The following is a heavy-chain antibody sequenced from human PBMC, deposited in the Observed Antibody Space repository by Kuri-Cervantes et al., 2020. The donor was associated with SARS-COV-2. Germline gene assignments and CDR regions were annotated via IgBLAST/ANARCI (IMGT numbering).Heavy chain of an antibody. Sequence: SETLSLTCTVSGGSMSTDSSYWGWIRQAPGKGLEWIGSIYFSGAIYYNPALKSRATISVDRSKNQFSLKLSSVTAADTAVYYCARVHCSGGSCYEDYWGQGTLVTVSS. CDR3: ARVHCSGGSCYEDY. CDR2: IYFSGAI. V-gene: IGHV4-39*07. CDR1: GGSMSTDSSY. J-gene: IGHJ4*02. D-gene: IGHD2-15*01.